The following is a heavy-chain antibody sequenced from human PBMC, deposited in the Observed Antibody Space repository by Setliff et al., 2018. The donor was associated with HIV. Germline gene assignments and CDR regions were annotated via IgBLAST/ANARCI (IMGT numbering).Heavy chain of an antibody. CDR3: ARDGGYSSPYYFRY. J-gene: IGHJ4*02. CDR2: INPSGGST. V-gene: IGHV1-46*01. CDR1: GYAFTSYY. D-gene: IGHD5-18*01. Sequence: ASVKVSCKTSGYAFTSYYMHWVRQAPGQGLEWMGVINPSGGSTNYAQKFQGRVTMTGDTSTSTVYMDLSSLRSEDTAVYYCARDGGYSSPYYFRYWGQGTLVTVSS.